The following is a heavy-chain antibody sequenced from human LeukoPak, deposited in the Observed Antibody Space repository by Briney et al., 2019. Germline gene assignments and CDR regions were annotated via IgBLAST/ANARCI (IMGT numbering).Heavy chain of an antibody. J-gene: IGHJ4*02. CDR2: ISSSSSYI. Sequence: GGSLRLSCAASGFTFSSYAMSWVRQAPGKGLEWVASISSSSSYIYYADSVKGRFTISRDNAKNSLYLQMNSLKTEDTAVYYCAWHYSDYWGQGTLVTVSS. CDR1: GFTFSSYA. V-gene: IGHV3-21*03. CDR3: AWHYSDY. D-gene: IGHD5-24*01.